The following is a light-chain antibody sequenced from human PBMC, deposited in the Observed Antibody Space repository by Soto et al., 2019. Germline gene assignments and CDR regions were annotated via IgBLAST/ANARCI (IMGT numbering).Light chain of an antibody. CDR1: QSISSSY. Sequence: EIVLTQSPGTLSLSPGERATLSCRASQSISSSYLAWYQQKPGQAPRLVMYGASSRATGLPDRFSGFGSGTDFTLTIRSLEPEDSAAYYCQQYGSSPPFTFGPGTKVDIK. CDR3: QQYGSSPPFT. V-gene: IGKV3-20*01. CDR2: GAS. J-gene: IGKJ3*01.